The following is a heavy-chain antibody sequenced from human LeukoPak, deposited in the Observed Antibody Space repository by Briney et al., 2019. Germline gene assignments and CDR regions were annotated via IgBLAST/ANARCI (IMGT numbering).Heavy chain of an antibody. V-gene: IGHV1-46*01. D-gene: IGHD3-9*01. CDR3: ARSAHYDILTSYGPLDY. CDR1: GYIFTSYY. J-gene: IGHJ4*02. CDR2: INPSGGST. Sequence: ASVKVSCKASGYIFTSYYMNWVRRAPGQGLEWMGIINPSGGSTSYAQKFQGRVTTTRDMSTSALYMELSSLRSEDTAVYYCARSAHYDILTSYGPLDYWGQGTPVTVSS.